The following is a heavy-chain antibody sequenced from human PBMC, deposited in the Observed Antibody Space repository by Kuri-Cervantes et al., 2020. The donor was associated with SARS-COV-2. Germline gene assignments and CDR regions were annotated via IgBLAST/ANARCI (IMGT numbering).Heavy chain of an antibody. D-gene: IGHD3-22*01. V-gene: IGHV5-10-1*01. CDR3: ARHFRHYYDSSGYYHDDY. J-gene: IGHJ4*02. CDR1: GYSFTSYW. Sequence: GESLKISCKGSGYSFTSYWISWVRQMPGKGLEWMGRIDPSDSYTNYSPSFQGHVTTSADKSISTAYLQWSSLKASDTAMYYCARHFRHYYDSSGYYHDDYWGQGTLVTVSS. CDR2: IDPSDSYT.